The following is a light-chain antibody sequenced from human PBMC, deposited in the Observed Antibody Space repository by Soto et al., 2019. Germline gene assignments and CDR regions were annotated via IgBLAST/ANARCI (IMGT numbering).Light chain of an antibody. V-gene: IGLV2-14*01. CDR2: DVS. CDR1: SSDVGGYMY. Sequence: QSVLTQPASVSGSPGQSITISCTGTSSDVGGYMYVSWYQQHPGKAPNLMIYDVSNRPSGVSNRFSGSKSGNTASLTISGLQAEDEADYYCSSYTSSSTLVFGGGTKVTVL. CDR3: SSYTSSSTLV. J-gene: IGLJ2*01.